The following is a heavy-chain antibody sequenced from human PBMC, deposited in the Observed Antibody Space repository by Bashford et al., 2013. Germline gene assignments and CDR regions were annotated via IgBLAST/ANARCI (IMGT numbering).Heavy chain of an antibody. CDR2: IYHSGST. V-gene: IGHV4-30-2*01. D-gene: IGHD2-2*01. CDR1: GGSISSGGYS. CDR3: ARVVVVPAASYFDY. Sequence: SETLSLTCAVSGGSISSGGYSWSWIRQPPGKGLEWIGYIYHSGSTYYNPSLKSRVTISVDRSKNQFSLKLSSVTAADTAVYYCARVVVVPAASYFDYWGQGTLVTVSS. J-gene: IGHJ4*02.